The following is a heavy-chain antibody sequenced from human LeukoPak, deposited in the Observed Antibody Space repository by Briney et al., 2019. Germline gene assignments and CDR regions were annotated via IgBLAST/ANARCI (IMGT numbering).Heavy chain of an antibody. CDR1: GDSISSYY. J-gene: IGHJ4*02. Sequence: SETLSLTCTVSGDSISSYYWDWIRQPPGKGLEWIGYIYDSGRTYYNPSLKSRVTISADTSKNQFSLKLSSVTAADTAVYYCASGGFWGQGTLVTVSS. CDR3: ASGGF. CDR2: IYDSGRT. V-gene: IGHV4-59*08. D-gene: IGHD3-16*01.